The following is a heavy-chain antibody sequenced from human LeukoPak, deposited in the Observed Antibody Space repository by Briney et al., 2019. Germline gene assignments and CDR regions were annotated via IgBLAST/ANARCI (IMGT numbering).Heavy chain of an antibody. CDR3: ARGSTDCNNGVCYSNYYYMDV. D-gene: IGHD2-8*01. CDR2: MNPNTGHT. CDR1: GYAFTSYD. J-gene: IGHJ6*03. V-gene: IGHV1-8*01. Sequence: ASVKVSCKTSGYAFTSYDINWVRQAPGQGLEWMGWMNPNTGHTGSAEQFQGRVTMTRNTSISTAYMELSSLKSEDTATYYCARGSTDCNNGVCYSNYYYMDVWGKGTTVTVSS.